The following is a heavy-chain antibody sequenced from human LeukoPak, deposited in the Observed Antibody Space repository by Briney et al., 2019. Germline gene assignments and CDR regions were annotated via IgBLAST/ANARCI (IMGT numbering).Heavy chain of an antibody. CDR2: ISWNSGSI. V-gene: IGHV3-9*01. J-gene: IGHJ3*02. Sequence: QTGGSLRLSCAASGFTFDDYAMHWVRQAPGKGLEWVSGISWNSGSIGYADSVKGRFTISRDNAKNSLYLQMNSLRAEDTALYYCLCLGIAAAGDAFDIWGQGTMVTVSS. CDR3: LCLGIAAAGDAFDI. D-gene: IGHD6-13*01. CDR1: GFTFDDYA.